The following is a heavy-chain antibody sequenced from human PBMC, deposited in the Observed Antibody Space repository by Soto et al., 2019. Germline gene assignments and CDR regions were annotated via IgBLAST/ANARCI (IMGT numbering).Heavy chain of an antibody. CDR2: IYYSGST. CDR3: ARAHTRGSGSYYNYYYYGMDV. CDR1: GGSISSYY. Sequence: PSETLSLTCTVSGGSISSYYWSWIRQPPGKGLEWIGYIYYSGSTNYNPSLKSRVTISVDTSKNQFSLKLSSVTAADTAVYYCARAHTRGSGSYYNYYYYGMDVWRQGTTVTVSS. J-gene: IGHJ6*02. V-gene: IGHV4-59*12. D-gene: IGHD3-10*01.